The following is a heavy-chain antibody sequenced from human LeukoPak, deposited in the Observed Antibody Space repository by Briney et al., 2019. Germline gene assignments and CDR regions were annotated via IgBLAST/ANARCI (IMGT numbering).Heavy chain of an antibody. J-gene: IGHJ4*02. V-gene: IGHV4-34*01. CDR2: INHSGST. D-gene: IGHD3-10*01. CDR1: GGSFSGYY. Sequence: SETLSLTCAVYGGSFSGYYWSWIRQPPGKGLEWIGEINHSGSTNYNPSLKSRVTISVDTSKNQFSLKLSSVTAADTAVYYCATLGITGSYFFDYWGQGTLVTVSS. CDR3: ATLGITGSYFFDY.